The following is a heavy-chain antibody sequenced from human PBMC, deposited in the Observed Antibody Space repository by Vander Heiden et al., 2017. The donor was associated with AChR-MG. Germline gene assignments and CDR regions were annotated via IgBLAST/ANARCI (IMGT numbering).Heavy chain of an antibody. CDR3: ATISRDSSGYYDFDS. CDR2: LSSSHSYI. Sequence: EVQLVESGGGLVKPGGSLRLSCVGAGPSSYSLGRVRQAPGKGLEWVASLSSSHSYIYYAESVEGRFTISRDNAKNSLYLQMNSLRAEDTAVYYCATISRDSSGYYDFDSWGQGTQVTVSS. D-gene: IGHD3-22*01. CDR1: GPSSYS. J-gene: IGHJ4*02. V-gene: IGHV3-21*01.